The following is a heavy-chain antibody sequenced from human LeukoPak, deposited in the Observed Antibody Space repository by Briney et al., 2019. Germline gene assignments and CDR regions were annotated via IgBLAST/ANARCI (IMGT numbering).Heavy chain of an antibody. D-gene: IGHD3-22*01. CDR2: ISTTGSTI. V-gene: IGHV3-48*04. J-gene: IGHJ4*02. CDR3: ARAYYYSGGYYLPPVFDY. Sequence: GGSLRLSCAASGFTFSGYTMNWVRQAPGKGLEWVSYISTTGSTIYYADSVKRRFTISRDNAKHSLSLQMNSLRAEDRAVYYCARAYYYSGGYYLPPVFDYWGQGTLVTVSS. CDR1: GFTFSGYT.